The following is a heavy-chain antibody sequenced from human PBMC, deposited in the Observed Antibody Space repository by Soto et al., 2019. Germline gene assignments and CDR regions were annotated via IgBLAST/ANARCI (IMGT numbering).Heavy chain of an antibody. V-gene: IGHV3-30-3*01. Sequence: QVQLVESGGGVVQPGRSLRLSCAASGFTFSSYAIHWFRQAPGKGLEWVAVISYDGRNKYYADSVKGRFTISRDKSQNKLYLQMSSLRAEDTAVYYCARVESSSSYYYYGMDLWGQGTTVPVSS. CDR1: GFTFSSYA. D-gene: IGHD6-6*01. CDR3: ARVESSSSYYYYGMDL. J-gene: IGHJ6*02. CDR2: ISYDGRNK.